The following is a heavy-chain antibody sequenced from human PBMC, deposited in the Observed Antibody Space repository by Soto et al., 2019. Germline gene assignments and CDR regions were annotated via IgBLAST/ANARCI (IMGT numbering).Heavy chain of an antibody. J-gene: IGHJ4*02. Sequence: GGSLRLSCAASGFTFSSYDMHWVRQATGKGLEWVSAIGTAGDTYYPGSVKGRFTISRENAKNSLYLQMNSLRAVDTAVYYCARGARYCSGGSCPDVFDYWGQGTLVTVSS. D-gene: IGHD2-15*01. CDR2: IGTAGDT. CDR1: GFTFSSYD. V-gene: IGHV3-13*01. CDR3: ARGARYCSGGSCPDVFDY.